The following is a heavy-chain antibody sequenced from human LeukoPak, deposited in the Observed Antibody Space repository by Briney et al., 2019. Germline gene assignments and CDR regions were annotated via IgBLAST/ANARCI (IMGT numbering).Heavy chain of an antibody. D-gene: IGHD5-18*01. V-gene: IGHV4-59*01. CDR3: ARDLYNYGVHYNMDV. Sequence: PSETLSLTCTVSGGSFSTYYWNWIRQPPGKGLEWIGYIYYSGSTNYNPSLKSRVTISVDTSKNQFSLKLSSVTAADTAVYYCARDLYNYGVHYNMDVWGQGTTVTVSS. CDR2: IYYSGST. J-gene: IGHJ6*02. CDR1: GGSFSTYY.